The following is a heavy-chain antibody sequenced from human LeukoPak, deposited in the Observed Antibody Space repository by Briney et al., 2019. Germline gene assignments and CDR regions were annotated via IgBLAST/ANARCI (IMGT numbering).Heavy chain of an antibody. V-gene: IGHV4-34*01. CDR1: GGSFSGYY. CDR3: ASSIYGPPYDY. D-gene: IGHD4-17*01. J-gene: IGHJ4*02. Sequence: SETLSLTCAVYGGSFSGYYWSWIRQPPGKGLEWIGEINYSGSTNYNPSLKSRVTISIDTSKNQFSLKLSSVTAADTAVYYCASSIYGPPYDYWGQGTLVTVSS. CDR2: INYSGST.